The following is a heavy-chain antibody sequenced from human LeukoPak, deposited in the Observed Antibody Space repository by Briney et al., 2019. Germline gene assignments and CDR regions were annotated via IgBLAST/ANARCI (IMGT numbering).Heavy chain of an antibody. CDR2: ISSSGSTI. CDR3: ARDGAVADRNLRY. CDR1: GFTFSDYY. D-gene: IGHD6-19*01. V-gene: IGHV3-11*04. Sequence: GGSLRLSCAASGFTFSDYYMSWIRQAPGKGLEGVSYISSSGSTIYYADSVKGRFTISRDNAKNSLYLQMNSLRAEDTAVYYCARDGAVADRNLRYWGQGTLVTVSS. J-gene: IGHJ4*02.